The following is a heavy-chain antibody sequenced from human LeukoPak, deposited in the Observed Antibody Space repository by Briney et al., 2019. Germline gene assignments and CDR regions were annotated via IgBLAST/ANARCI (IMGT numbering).Heavy chain of an antibody. CDR3: ARVQQQLVWGLPVVARAEFDP. D-gene: IGHD6-13*01. CDR2: ISSSGSTI. V-gene: IGHV3-48*03. CDR1: GFTFSSYE. Sequence: PGGSLRLSCAASGFTFSSYEMNWVRQAPGKGLEWVSYISSSGSTIYYADSVKGRFTISRDNAKNSLYLQMNSLRAEDTAVYYCARVQQQLVWGLPVVARAEFDPWGQGTLVTVSS. J-gene: IGHJ5*02.